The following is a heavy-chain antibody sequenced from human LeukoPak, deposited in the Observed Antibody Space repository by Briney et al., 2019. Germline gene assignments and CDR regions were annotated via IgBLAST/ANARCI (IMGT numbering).Heavy chain of an antibody. CDR3: ARGILTYYYDNSGYTANFYS. D-gene: IGHD3-22*01. Sequence: PSETLSLTCTVSGGSISSYYWSWIRQPAGKGLEWIGRIYTSGSTNYNPSLKSRVTMSVDTSKNQFSLKLSSVTAADTAVYYCARGILTYYYDNSGYTANFYSWGQGTLVTVSS. CDR1: GGSISSYY. J-gene: IGHJ4*02. CDR2: IYTSGST. V-gene: IGHV4-4*07.